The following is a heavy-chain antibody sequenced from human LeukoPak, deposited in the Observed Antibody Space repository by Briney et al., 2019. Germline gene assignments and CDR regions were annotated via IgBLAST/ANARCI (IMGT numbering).Heavy chain of an antibody. CDR2: ISWNSVSI. CDR1: GFTFDDYA. Sequence: GGSLRLSCAASGFTFDDYAMHWVRQAPGKGLEWVSGISWNSVSIGYADSVKGRFTISRDNAKNSLYLQMNSLRAEDTALYYCARSRGDGTMDNWGQGTLVTVSS. CDR3: ARSRGDGTMDN. V-gene: IGHV3-9*01. J-gene: IGHJ4*02. D-gene: IGHD1-7*01.